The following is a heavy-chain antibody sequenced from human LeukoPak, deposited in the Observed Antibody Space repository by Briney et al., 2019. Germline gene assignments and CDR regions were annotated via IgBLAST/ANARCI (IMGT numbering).Heavy chain of an antibody. CDR3: ARAVYDSSGYYLWG. CDR1: GGTFSSYA. CDR2: IIPIFGIA. J-gene: IGHJ4*02. Sequence: SVKVSCKASGGTFSSYAISWVRQAPGQGLEWMGRIIPIFGIANYAQKFQGRVTITADKSTSTAYVELSSLRSEDTAVYYCARAVYDSSGYYLWGWGQGTLVTVSS. V-gene: IGHV1-69*04. D-gene: IGHD3-22*01.